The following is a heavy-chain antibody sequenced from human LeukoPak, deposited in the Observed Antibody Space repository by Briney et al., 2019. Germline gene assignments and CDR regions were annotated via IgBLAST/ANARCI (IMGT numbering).Heavy chain of an antibody. V-gene: IGHV3-69-1*01. Sequence: GGSLRLSCAASGFTFSDYTINWVRQAPGKGLEWVSHISSSSNIYYADSVRGRFTVSRDNAKNSVYLQMNSLRAEDTGVYFCARGSLQRGPSFDYWGQGTQVTVSS. J-gene: IGHJ4*02. CDR1: GFTFSDYT. D-gene: IGHD4-11*01. CDR2: ISSSSNI. CDR3: ARGSLQRGPSFDY.